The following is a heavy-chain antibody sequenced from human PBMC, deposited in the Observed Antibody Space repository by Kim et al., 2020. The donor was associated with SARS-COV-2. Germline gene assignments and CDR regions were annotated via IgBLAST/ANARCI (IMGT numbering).Heavy chain of an antibody. Sequence: SVKVSCKASGGTFSSYAISWVRQAPGQGLEWMGGIIPIFGTANYAQKFQGRVTITADESTSTAYMELSSLRSEDTAVYYCARVRGGSSWYKGNYFDYWGQGTLVTVSS. CDR2: IIPIFGTA. D-gene: IGHD6-13*01. V-gene: IGHV1-69*13. CDR1: GGTFSSYA. CDR3: ARVRGGSSWYKGNYFDY. J-gene: IGHJ4*02.